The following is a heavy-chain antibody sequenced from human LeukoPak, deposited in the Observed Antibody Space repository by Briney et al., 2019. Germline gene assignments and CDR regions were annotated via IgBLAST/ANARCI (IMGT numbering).Heavy chain of an antibody. J-gene: IGHJ4*02. V-gene: IGHV3-7*01. Sequence: GGSLRLSCEASGFTFSDYWMHWVRQAPGKGLEWVANINQGGTVKHYVDSLKGRFTISRDNARDSVYLQMSSLRVEDTAVYYCAREMLSPYYRDSSGYRDYWGQGTLVTVSS. D-gene: IGHD3-22*01. CDR2: INQGGTVK. CDR3: AREMLSPYYRDSSGYRDY. CDR1: GFTFSDYW.